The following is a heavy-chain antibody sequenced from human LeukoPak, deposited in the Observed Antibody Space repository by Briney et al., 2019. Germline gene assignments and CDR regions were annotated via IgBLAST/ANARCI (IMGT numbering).Heavy chain of an antibody. CDR1: GYTFTSYG. D-gene: IGHD6-13*01. CDR2: FSAYNGNT. Sequence: EASVKVSCKASGYTFTSYGISWVRQAPGQGLEWMGWFSAYNGNTNYAQKLQGRVTMTTDTSTSTVYMELRSLRAEDTAVYYCARDLGYSSSWQYFDYWGQGTLVTVSS. J-gene: IGHJ4*02. V-gene: IGHV1-18*01. CDR3: ARDLGYSSSWQYFDY.